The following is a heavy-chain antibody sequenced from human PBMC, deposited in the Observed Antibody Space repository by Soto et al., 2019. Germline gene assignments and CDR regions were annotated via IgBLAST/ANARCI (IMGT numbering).Heavy chain of an antibody. CDR1: GFTFSSYA. CDR2: ISGSGGST. D-gene: IGHD3-22*01. V-gene: IGHV3-23*01. Sequence: GGSLRLSCAASGFTFSSYAMSWVRQAPGKGLEWVSAISGSGGSTYYADSVKGRFTISRDNSKNTLHLQMNSLRAEDTAVYYCAKASRITMIVVVIPFDYWGQGTLVTVSS. CDR3: AKASRITMIVVVIPFDY. J-gene: IGHJ4*02.